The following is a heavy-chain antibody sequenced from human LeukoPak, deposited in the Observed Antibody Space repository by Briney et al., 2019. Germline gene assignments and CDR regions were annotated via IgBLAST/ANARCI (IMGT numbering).Heavy chain of an antibody. CDR3: ARDPYSSSWYVRWFDP. CDR2: IYYSGST. CDR1: GGSISSSSYY. V-gene: IGHV4-39*07. Sequence: SETLSLTCTVSGGSISSSSYYWGWIRQPPGKGLEWIGGIYYSGSTYYNPSLKSRVTISVDTSKNQFSLELSSVTAADTAVYYCARDPYSSSWYVRWFDPWGQGTLVTVSS. J-gene: IGHJ5*02. D-gene: IGHD6-13*01.